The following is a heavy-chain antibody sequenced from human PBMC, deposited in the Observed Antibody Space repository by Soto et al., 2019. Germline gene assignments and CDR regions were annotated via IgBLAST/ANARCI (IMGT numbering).Heavy chain of an antibody. D-gene: IGHD2-21*02. V-gene: IGHV4-39*01. CDR2: IYYSGRT. Sequence: LSLTCIVSGESISSSSYCWGWIRHPPGKGLEWIGSIYYSGRTYYNPSFKSRVTISIDTSKNQFSLKLSSVTATDTAVYYCARQRTTVVTQAYFDHWGQGALVTVSS. J-gene: IGHJ4*02. CDR1: GESISSSSYC. CDR3: ARQRTTVVTQAYFDH.